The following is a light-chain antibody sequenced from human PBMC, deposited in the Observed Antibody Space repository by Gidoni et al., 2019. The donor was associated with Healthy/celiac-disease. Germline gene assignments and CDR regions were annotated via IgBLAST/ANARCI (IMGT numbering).Light chain of an antibody. V-gene: IGKV1-27*01. Sequence: DIQMTQSPSSLSASVGDRVTLTCRASQGISNYLAWYQQKPGKVPKLLIYAASTLQSGVPSRFSGSGSGTDFTLTISSLQPEDVATYYCQKYNSAPLTFGGXTKVEIK. J-gene: IGKJ4*01. CDR2: AAS. CDR1: QGISNY. CDR3: QKYNSAPLT.